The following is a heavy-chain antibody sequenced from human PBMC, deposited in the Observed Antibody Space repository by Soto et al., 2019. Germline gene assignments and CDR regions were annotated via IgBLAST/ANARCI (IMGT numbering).Heavy chain of an antibody. CDR3: ARLYCSSTSCYFDY. CDR2: IYYSGST. CDR1: GGSISSYY. D-gene: IGHD2-2*01. V-gene: IGHV4-59*08. J-gene: IGHJ4*02. Sequence: QVQLQESGPGLVKPSETLSLTCTVSGGSISSYYWSWIRQPPGKGLEWIGYIYYSGSTNYNPSLKSRVTISVDTSKNQFSLKLSSVTAADTAVYYCARLYCSSTSCYFDYWGQGTLVTVSS.